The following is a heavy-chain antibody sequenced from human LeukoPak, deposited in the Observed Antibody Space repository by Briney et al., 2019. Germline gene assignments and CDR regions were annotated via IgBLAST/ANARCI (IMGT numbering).Heavy chain of an antibody. CDR2: IYYSGST. CDR1: GGSISSSSYY. D-gene: IGHD3-16*02. V-gene: IGHV4-39*01. CDR3: ARRKVITFGGVIVSPFDY. J-gene: IGHJ4*02. Sequence: PSETLSLTCTVSGGSISSSSYYWGWIRQPPGKGLEWIGSIYYSGSTYYNPSLKSRVAISVDTSKNQFSLELSSVTAADTAVYYCARRKVITFGGVIVSPFDYWGQGTLVTVSS.